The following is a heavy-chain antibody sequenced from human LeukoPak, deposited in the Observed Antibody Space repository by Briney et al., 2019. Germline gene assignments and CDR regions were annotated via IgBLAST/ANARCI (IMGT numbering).Heavy chain of an antibody. CDR1: GFTFSSYG. CDR3: ARDRTYYDSLDP. J-gene: IGHJ5*02. CDR2: IWYDGSNK. D-gene: IGHD3-22*01. V-gene: IGHV3-33*01. Sequence: GRSLRLSCAASGFTFSSYGMHWVRQAPGKGLEWVAVIWYDGSNKYYADSVKGRFTISRDNSKNTLYLQMNSLRAEDTAVYYCARDRTYYDSLDPWGQGTLVTVST.